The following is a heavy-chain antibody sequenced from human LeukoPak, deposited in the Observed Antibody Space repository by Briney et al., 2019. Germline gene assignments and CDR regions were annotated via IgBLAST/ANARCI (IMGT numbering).Heavy chain of an antibody. CDR2: INHGGRT. J-gene: IGHJ5*02. D-gene: IGHD2-2*02. CDR3: ARGLELRYCSGASCYIWFDP. CDR1: GGSFSGYY. Sequence: KTSETLSLTCVVSGGSFSGYYWNWIRQPPGKGLEWIGEINHGGRTNYSPSLKSRVTISVDTSKNQFSLNLSSVTAADTAVYYCARGLELRYCSGASCYIWFDPWGQGTLVTVSS. V-gene: IGHV4-34*01.